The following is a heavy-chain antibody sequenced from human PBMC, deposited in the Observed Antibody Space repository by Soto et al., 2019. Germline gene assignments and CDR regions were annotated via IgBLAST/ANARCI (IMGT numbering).Heavy chain of an antibody. CDR2: ISWNSGSI. CDR1: GFTFDDYA. Sequence: EVQLVESGGGLVQPGRSLRLSCAASGFTFDDYAMHWVRQAPGKGLEWVSGISWNSGSIGYADSVKGRFTISRDNAKNSLYLQMNSLRAEDTALYYCAKDFVCSMVSGSALDYWGQGTLVTVSS. V-gene: IGHV3-9*01. J-gene: IGHJ4*02. D-gene: IGHD3-10*01. CDR3: AKDFVCSMVSGSALDY.